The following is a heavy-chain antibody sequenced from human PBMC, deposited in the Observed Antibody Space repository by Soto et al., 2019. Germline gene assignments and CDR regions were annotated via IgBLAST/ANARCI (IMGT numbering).Heavy chain of an antibody. Sequence: GGSLRLSCAASGSTFSDYYMNWIRQIPGKGLEWVSYISPSGNTVNYPDSVKGRFTMSRDNAKNSLYLQLNSLRTEDTAIYYCAGGPSSSGWYEVYYFDFWGPGALVTVSS. D-gene: IGHD6-13*01. V-gene: IGHV3-11*01. CDR2: ISPSGNTV. CDR1: GSTFSDYY. CDR3: AGGPSSSGWYEVYYFDF. J-gene: IGHJ4*02.